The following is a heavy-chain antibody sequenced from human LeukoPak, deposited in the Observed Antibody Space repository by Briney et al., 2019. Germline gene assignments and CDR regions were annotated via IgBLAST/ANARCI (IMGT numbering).Heavy chain of an antibody. V-gene: IGHV3-20*04. D-gene: IGHD1-26*01. Sequence: GGSLRLSCAASGFTFDDYGMSWVRQAPGKGLEWVSGINWNGGSTGYADSVKGRFTISRDNAKNTLFLQMNSLRAEDTAVYYCARDLLGRELDYWGQGTLVTVSS. CDR1: GFTFDDYG. J-gene: IGHJ4*02. CDR2: INWNGGST. CDR3: ARDLLGRELDY.